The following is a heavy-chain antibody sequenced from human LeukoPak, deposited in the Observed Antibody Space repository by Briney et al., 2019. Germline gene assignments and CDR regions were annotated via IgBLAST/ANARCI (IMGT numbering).Heavy chain of an antibody. Sequence: GGSLRLSCAASGFTFSDYYMSWIRQAPGKGLEWVSYISTTSSYTDYADSVRGRFTISRDNAKNLLYLQMNSLRPEDTAVYYRVRDWYCSSSICYTDRNWFDPWGQGTLVTVSS. CDR3: VRDWYCSSSICYTDRNWFDP. CDR2: ISTTSSYT. V-gene: IGHV3-11*05. D-gene: IGHD2-2*02. J-gene: IGHJ5*02. CDR1: GFTFSDYY.